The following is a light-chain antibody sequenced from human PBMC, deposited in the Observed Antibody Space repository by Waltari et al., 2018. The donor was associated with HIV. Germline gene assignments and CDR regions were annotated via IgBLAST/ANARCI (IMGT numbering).Light chain of an antibody. J-gene: IGKJ4*01. CDR2: EVS. CDR1: QSLLHSDGKTH. V-gene: IGKV2D-29*01. CDR3: MQSIELPLT. Sequence: IVMTQTHLSLSVTPGQPASISCKSNQSLLHSDGKTHLYWYLQKAGQPPQLLINEVSTRFSGVPDRFSGGGTGTDFSLKISRVEAEDVGIYYCMQSIELPLTFGGGTKVEIK.